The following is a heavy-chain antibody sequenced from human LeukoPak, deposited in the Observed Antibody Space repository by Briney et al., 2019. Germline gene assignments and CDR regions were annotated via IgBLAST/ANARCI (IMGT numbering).Heavy chain of an antibody. J-gene: IGHJ4*02. D-gene: IGHD3-16*02. CDR1: GFTFSTYW. Sequence: GGSLRLSCAASGFTFSTYWMSWVRQAPGKGLEWVGNINQEGSERNHGDSVNGRFTISRDNAENSLYLQMNSLRAEDTAVYYCARIIGAFGTYRYDSWGQGTLVSVSS. V-gene: IGHV3-7*01. CDR3: ARIIGAFGTYRYDS. CDR2: INQEGSER.